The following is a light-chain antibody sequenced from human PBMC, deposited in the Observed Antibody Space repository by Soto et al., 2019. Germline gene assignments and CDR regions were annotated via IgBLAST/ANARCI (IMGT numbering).Light chain of an antibody. Sequence: DIVMTQSPLSLPVIPGEPASISCRSSGDLQRSHGYSYLDSYLQKPGQSPQLLIYLGSNRASGVPDRFSGSGSGTDFTLKISRVEAEDVGVYYCMQVLQTPYTFGQGTRLEIK. CDR1: GDLQRSHGYSY. V-gene: IGKV2-28*01. CDR2: LGS. CDR3: MQVLQTPYT. J-gene: IGKJ2*01.